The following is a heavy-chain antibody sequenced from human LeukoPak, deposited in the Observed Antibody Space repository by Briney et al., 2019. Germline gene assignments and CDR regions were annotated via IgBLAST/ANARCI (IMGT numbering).Heavy chain of an antibody. CDR3: ARDGGGYEIDY. CDR1: GIILSSYW. J-gene: IGHJ4*02. D-gene: IGHD1-26*01. V-gene: IGHV3-7*01. Sequence: PGGSLRLSCAASGIILSSYWMSWVRQSPGKGLEWVANVNQVGNEKYYVDSVKGRFAISKDNAKNTLYLDMNSLRAEDTAVYHCARDGGGYEIDYWGQGTLVTVSS. CDR2: VNQVGNEK.